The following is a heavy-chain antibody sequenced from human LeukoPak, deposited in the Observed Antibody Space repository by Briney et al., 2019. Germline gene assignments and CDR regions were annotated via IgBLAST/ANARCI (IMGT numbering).Heavy chain of an antibody. J-gene: IGHJ5*02. CDR1: GYTFSAYY. V-gene: IGHV1-2*02. D-gene: IGHD3-3*01. CDR3: ARDPEVRNYDFWSGGVWFDP. CDR2: INTSSGGT. Sequence: ASVKVSCKASGYTFSAYYMHWVRQAPGQGPEWMGWINTSSGGTNYAQKFQGRVTMTRDTSINTAYMELSRLRSDDTAVYYCARDPEVRNYDFWSGGVWFDPWGQGTLVTVSS.